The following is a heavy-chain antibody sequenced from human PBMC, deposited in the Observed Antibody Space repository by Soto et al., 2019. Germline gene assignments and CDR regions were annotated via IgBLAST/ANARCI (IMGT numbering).Heavy chain of an antibody. V-gene: IGHV3-30-3*01. Sequence: QVQLVESGGGVVQPGRSLRLSCAASGFTFSSYAMHWVRRATGKGLERMAVMSYDGSNKYYADSVKGRFTISRDNSKNTLYLQMNSLRPEDTALYYCARDGGAYWGQGTLVIVSS. CDR3: ARDGGAY. CDR1: GFTFSSYA. CDR2: MSYDGSNK. D-gene: IGHD3-16*01. J-gene: IGHJ4*02.